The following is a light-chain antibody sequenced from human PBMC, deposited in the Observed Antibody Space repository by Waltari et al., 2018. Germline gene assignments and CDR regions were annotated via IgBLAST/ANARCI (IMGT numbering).Light chain of an antibody. CDR2: DTS. V-gene: IGKV3-11*01. Sequence: DIVLTQSPAILSLSPGERASLSCRASQSVTNYLAWYQQKPGQAPRLLIYDTSNSATGVPARFSGSGFGTDFTLTISSLEPEDFAVYYCQQRRDWALTFGGGTKVEIK. CDR3: QQRRDWALT. CDR1: QSVTNY. J-gene: IGKJ4*01.